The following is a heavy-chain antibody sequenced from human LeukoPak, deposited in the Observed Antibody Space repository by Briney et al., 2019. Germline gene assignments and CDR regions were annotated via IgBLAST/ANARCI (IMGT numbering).Heavy chain of an antibody. CDR2: IDPSDSYT. Sequence: GESLKISCKGSGYSFTSYWISWVRQLPGKGLEWMGRIDPSDSYTNYSPSFQGHVTISADKSISTAYLQWSSLKASDTAMYYCARVGYGSDGFDPWGQGTLVTVSS. J-gene: IGHJ5*02. D-gene: IGHD5-12*01. V-gene: IGHV5-10-1*01. CDR3: ARVGYGSDGFDP. CDR1: GYSFTSYW.